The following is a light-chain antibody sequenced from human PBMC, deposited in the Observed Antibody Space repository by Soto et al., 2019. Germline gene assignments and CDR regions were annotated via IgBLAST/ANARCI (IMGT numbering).Light chain of an antibody. Sequence: DIQMTQSPSSVSASAGDTVTITCRASHNINSWLAWYQQKPGKAPKVLISAASNVQSGVPSRFSGSGSEREFTLTISSLQPEDFATYFCQQANSFPHSFGGGTKVEIK. J-gene: IGKJ4*01. V-gene: IGKV1-12*01. CDR3: QQANSFPHS. CDR1: HNINSW. CDR2: AAS.